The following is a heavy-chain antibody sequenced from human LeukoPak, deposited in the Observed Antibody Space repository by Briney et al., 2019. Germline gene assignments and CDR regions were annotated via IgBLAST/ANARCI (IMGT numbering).Heavy chain of an antibody. CDR2: IYHSGST. V-gene: IGHV4-38-2*02. J-gene: IGHJ3*02. CDR1: GYSISSGYY. CDR3: ARGYCSSTSCYQYSDAFDI. D-gene: IGHD2-2*01. Sequence: SETLSLTCTVSGYSISSGYYWGWIRQPPGKGLEWIGSIYHSGSTYYNPSLKSRVTISVDTSKNQFSLKLSSVTAADTAVYYCARGYCSSTSCYQYSDAFDIWGQGTMVTVSS.